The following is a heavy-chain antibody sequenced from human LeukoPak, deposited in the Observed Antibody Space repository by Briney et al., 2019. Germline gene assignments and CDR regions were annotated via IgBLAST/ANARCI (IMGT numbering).Heavy chain of an antibody. J-gene: IGHJ5*02. V-gene: IGHV1-8*01. CDR2: MHPNSGNT. Sequence: ASVKVSCKASGYTFTSYDINWVRQATGQGLEWMGWMHPNSGNTGYAQKFQGRVTMTRNTSISTAYMELSSLRSEDTAVYYCARERTTSNWFDPWGQGTLVTVSS. CDR3: ARERTTSNWFDP. CDR1: GYTFTSYD. D-gene: IGHD1-7*01.